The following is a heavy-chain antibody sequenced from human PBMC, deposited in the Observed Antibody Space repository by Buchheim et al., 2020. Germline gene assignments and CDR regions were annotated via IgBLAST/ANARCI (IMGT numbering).Heavy chain of an antibody. D-gene: IGHD5-18*01. J-gene: IGHJ6*02. Sequence: QVQLVESGGGVVQPGRSLRLSCAASGFTFSSYGMHWVRQAPGKGLEWVAVIWYDGSNKYYADSVKGRFTIYRDNSKNTLYLQMNSLRAEDTAVYYCARERYSYGLYYYYYGMDVWGQGTT. CDR1: GFTFSSYG. V-gene: IGHV3-33*01. CDR2: IWYDGSNK. CDR3: ARERYSYGLYYYYYGMDV.